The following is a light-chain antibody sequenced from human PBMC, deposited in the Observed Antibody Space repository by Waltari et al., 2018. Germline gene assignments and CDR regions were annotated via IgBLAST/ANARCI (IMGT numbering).Light chain of an antibody. CDR2: GAS. Sequence: DIAFTQSPGSLSLSPGERATLSCRASQSVSSSYLALYQQKPGQAPRLLIYGASSRATGIPDRFSGSGSVTDFALTISRLEPEDFAVYYCQQYGSSPRTFGPGTKVDIK. CDR3: QQYGSSPRT. V-gene: IGKV3-20*01. CDR1: QSVSSSY. J-gene: IGKJ3*01.